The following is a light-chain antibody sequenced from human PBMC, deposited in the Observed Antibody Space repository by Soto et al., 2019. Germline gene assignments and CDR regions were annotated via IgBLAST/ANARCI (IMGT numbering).Light chain of an antibody. CDR3: QQYYILPWT. CDR2: WAS. Sequence: DIVMTQSPDSLAVSLGERATINCKSSQSVLYNSNNKNYLAWYQQKPGQPPKLLIYWASTRESGVPDRFSGSESGTDFTLTISSLQAEDVAVYYCQQYYILPWTFGQGTKVEIK. CDR1: QSVLYNSNNKNY. J-gene: IGKJ1*01. V-gene: IGKV4-1*01.